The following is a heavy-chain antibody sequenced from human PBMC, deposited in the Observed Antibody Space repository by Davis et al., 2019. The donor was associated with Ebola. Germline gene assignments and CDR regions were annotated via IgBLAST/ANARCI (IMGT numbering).Heavy chain of an antibody. CDR3: AREGYSSSWYLDY. V-gene: IGHV4-34*01. J-gene: IGHJ4*02. CDR2: IYYSGST. Sequence: SETLSLTCAVYGGSFSGYYWSWIRQPPGKGLEWIGSIYYSGSTYYNPSLKSRVTISVDTSKNQFSLKLSSVTAADTAVYYCAREGYSSSWYLDYWGQGTLVTVSS. D-gene: IGHD6-13*01. CDR1: GGSFSGYY.